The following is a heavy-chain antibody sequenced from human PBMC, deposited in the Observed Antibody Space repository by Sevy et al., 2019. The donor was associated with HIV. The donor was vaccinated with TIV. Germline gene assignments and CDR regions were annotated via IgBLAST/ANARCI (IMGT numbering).Heavy chain of an antibody. J-gene: IGHJ4*02. CDR2: LKSDVYGGTV. Sequence: GGSLRLSCTASGFXFGDYCMSWVRQAPGKGLEWVAFLKSDVYGGTVDHAASVRGRFVISRDDSKTIAYLQMNDLKTEDTGVYYCTRWKAAQSIFDYWGQGALVTVSS. CDR3: TRWKAAQSIFDY. CDR1: GFXFGDYC. D-gene: IGHD6-13*01. V-gene: IGHV3-49*04.